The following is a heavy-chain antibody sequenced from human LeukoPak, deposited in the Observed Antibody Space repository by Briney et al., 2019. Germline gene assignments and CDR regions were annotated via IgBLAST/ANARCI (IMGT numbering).Heavy chain of an antibody. CDR1: GYTFTSYD. Sequence: PKASVKVSCKASGYTFTSYDINWVRQATGQGLEWMGWMNPNSGNTGYAQKFQGRVTMTRNTSISTAYMELSSLRSEDTAVYYCARVASIFGVVPLYWGQGTLVTVSS. CDR2: MNPNSGNT. D-gene: IGHD3-3*01. V-gene: IGHV1-8*01. CDR3: ARVASIFGVVPLY. J-gene: IGHJ4*02.